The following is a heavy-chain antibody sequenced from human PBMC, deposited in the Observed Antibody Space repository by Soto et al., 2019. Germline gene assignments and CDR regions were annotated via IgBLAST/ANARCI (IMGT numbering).Heavy chain of an antibody. CDR3: ARDSTPTIAALVYYYDYGMDV. CDR1: GDSVSSNSAA. V-gene: IGHV6-1*01. D-gene: IGHD6-6*01. CDR2: TYYRSKWYN. Sequence: SQTLSLTCAISGDSVSSNSAAWNWIRQSPSRGLEWLGRTYYRSKWYNDYAVSVKSRITINPDTSKNQFSLQLNSVTPEDTAVYYCARDSTPTIAALVYYYDYGMDVWGQGTTVTVSS. J-gene: IGHJ6*02.